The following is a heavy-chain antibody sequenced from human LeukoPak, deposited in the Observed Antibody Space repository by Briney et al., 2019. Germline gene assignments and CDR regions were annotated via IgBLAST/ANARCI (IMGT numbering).Heavy chain of an antibody. CDR2: IGKDGTGN. CDR3: ARDLGFYATDY. J-gene: IGHJ4*02. V-gene: IGHV3-7*01. Sequence: GGSLRLSCAASGFSLSRYWMSWVRQAPGKGLEWVANIGKDGTGNHYVDSVKGRFTISRDNAKNSLYLQMNSLRADDTAVYYCARDLGFYATDYWGQGTLVTVSS. CDR1: GFSLSRYW. D-gene: IGHD2/OR15-2a*01.